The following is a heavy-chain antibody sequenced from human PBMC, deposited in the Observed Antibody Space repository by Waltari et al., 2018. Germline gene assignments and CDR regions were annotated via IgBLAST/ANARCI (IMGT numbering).Heavy chain of an antibody. D-gene: IGHD3-10*01. J-gene: IGHJ4*02. Sequence: PGLVQPSETLSLTCAVSGYSISSGYYWGWIRQPPGKGLEWIGSIYHSGSTYYNPSLKSRVTISVDTSKNQFSLKLSSVTAADTAVYYCARDRGNYGSGSFDYWGQGTLVTVSS. V-gene: IGHV4-38-2*02. CDR1: GYSISSGYY. CDR3: ARDRGNYGSGSFDY. CDR2: IYHSGST.